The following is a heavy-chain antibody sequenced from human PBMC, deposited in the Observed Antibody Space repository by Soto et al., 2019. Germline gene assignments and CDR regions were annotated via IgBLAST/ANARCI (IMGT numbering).Heavy chain of an antibody. Sequence: QVQLVQSGADVRKPGSSVKVSCKASGGTFSSDAISWVRQAPGPGLEWMGGIIPIFGTAKYAQKFQGRGTLTADKSTSTAYMELGSLRSEDTAGYYCARFSYYLNFDYWGQGTLVSASS. CDR2: IIPIFGTA. D-gene: IGHD4-4*01. CDR1: GGTFSSDA. J-gene: IGHJ4*02. V-gene: IGHV1-69*06. CDR3: ARFSYYLNFDY.